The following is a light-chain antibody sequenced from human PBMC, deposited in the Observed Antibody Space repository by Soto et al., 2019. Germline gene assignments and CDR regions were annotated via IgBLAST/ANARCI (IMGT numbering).Light chain of an antibody. CDR1: QTISSS. V-gene: IGKV1-5*03. J-gene: IGKJ2*01. CDR2: KAS. CDR3: QQYDSYSPYT. Sequence: DIQMTQFPPTLSASIGDRLTITCRASQTISSSLAWYQQKPGKAPKLLIYKASTLETGVPSRFSGSGSGTEFTLTISSLQPDDFATYYCQQYDSYSPYTFGQGTRLEIK.